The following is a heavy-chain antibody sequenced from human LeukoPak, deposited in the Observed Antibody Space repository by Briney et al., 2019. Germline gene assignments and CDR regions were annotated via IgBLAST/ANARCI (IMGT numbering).Heavy chain of an antibody. CDR2: IFGNGDTT. Sequence: GGSLRLSCAASGFSFSSYAMNWVRQAPGKGLEWVSIIFGNGDTTYYADSVKGRFTVSRDNSKDTLYLQMNDLRPGDTAIYYCAKRSTMVRGGPCFDYWGQGLLVTVSS. CDR3: AKRSTMVRGGPCFDY. D-gene: IGHD3-10*01. J-gene: IGHJ4*02. V-gene: IGHV3-23*01. CDR1: GFSFSSYA.